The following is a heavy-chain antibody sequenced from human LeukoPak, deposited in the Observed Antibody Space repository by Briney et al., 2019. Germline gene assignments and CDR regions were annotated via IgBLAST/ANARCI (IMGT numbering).Heavy chain of an antibody. Sequence: ASVRVSCKASGYTFTSYGISWVRQAPGQGLEWMGWINAYNGNTNYAQKLQGRVTMTTDTSTSTAYMEPRSLRSDDTAVYYCARGYCSSTGCDWFDPWGQGTLVTVSS. J-gene: IGHJ5*02. CDR3: ARGYCSSTGCDWFDP. CDR2: INAYNGNT. V-gene: IGHV1-18*01. D-gene: IGHD2-2*01. CDR1: GYTFTSYG.